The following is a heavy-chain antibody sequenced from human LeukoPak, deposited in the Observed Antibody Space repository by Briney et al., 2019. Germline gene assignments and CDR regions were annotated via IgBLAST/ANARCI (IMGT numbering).Heavy chain of an antibody. Sequence: TETLSLTCTVSDDSVSSSRYYWTWIRQPPGKGLEWIGYIYHGSATYNPSLESRVTLSMDTSKNQYSLKMTSVTAADTALYYCAREGGRQWLVSGALDSWGQGTLVTVSS. CDR1: DDSVSSSRYY. J-gene: IGHJ5*01. V-gene: IGHV4-61*01. D-gene: IGHD6-19*01. CDR3: AREGGRQWLVSGALDS. CDR2: IYHGSA.